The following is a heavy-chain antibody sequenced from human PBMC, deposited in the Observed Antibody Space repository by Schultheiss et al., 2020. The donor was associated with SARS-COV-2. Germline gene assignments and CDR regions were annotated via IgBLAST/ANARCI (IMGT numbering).Heavy chain of an antibody. CDR2: ISGSGGST. V-gene: IGHV3-23*01. CDR1: GFTFSSYW. CDR3: ARTPLSSGDYYGMDV. Sequence: GESLKISCAASGFTFSSYWMHWVRQAPGKGLEWVSAISGSGGSTYYADSVKGRFTISRDNSKNTLYLQMNSLRAEDTAVYYCARTPLSSGDYYGMDVWGQGTTVTVSS. D-gene: IGHD3-10*01. J-gene: IGHJ6*02.